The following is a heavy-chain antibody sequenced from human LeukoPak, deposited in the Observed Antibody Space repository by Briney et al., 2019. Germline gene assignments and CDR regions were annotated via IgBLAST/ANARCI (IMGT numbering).Heavy chain of an antibody. CDR2: INHSGST. Sequence: PETLSLTCAVYGGSFSGYYWSWIRQPPGKGLEWIGEINHSGSTNYNPSLKSRVTISVDTSKNQFSLKLSSVTAADTAVYYCAGLLLWFGESWGQGTLVTVSS. CDR3: AGLLLWFGES. V-gene: IGHV4-34*01. CDR1: GGSFSGYY. J-gene: IGHJ4*02. D-gene: IGHD3-10*01.